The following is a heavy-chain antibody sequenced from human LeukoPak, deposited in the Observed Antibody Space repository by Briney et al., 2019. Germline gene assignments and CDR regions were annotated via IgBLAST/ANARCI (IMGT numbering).Heavy chain of an antibody. CDR3: AKVPLDSLVDSGYGIDWYFDL. J-gene: IGHJ2*01. CDR1: GFTFSSFA. CDR2: ISGSGGST. V-gene: IGHV3-23*01. Sequence: QPGGSLRLSCAASGFTFSSFAINWVRQATGKGLEWVSGISGSGGSTYYADSVKGRFSISRDNSKNTLYLQMNSLRAEDTAVYYCAKVPLDSLVDSGYGIDWYFDLWGRGTLVTVSS. D-gene: IGHD5-12*01.